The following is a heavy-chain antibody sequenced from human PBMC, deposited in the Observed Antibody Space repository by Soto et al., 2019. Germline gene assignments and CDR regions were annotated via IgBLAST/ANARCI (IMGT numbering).Heavy chain of an antibody. CDR2: ISSDGSSK. CDR3: AVDRGAVAPASKFKYFSSFYGMDV. CDR1: GFTFTIFG. D-gene: IGHD2-15*01. Sequence: GGSLRLSCAASGFTFTIFGMHWVRQAPGKGLEWVAVISSDGSSKFYADSVKGRFTIYSDNYQNMLYLQMNSLRTEDTAVYYCAVDRGAVAPASKFKYFSSFYGMDVWGQGTTVTVSS. V-gene: IGHV3-30*03. J-gene: IGHJ6*02.